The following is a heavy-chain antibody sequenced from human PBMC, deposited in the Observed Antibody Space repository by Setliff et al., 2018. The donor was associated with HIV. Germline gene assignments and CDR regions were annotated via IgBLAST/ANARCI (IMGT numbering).Heavy chain of an antibody. CDR2: ISSSGTYI. J-gene: IGHJ4*02. Sequence: SLRLSCAASGFNFNTYSMSWVRQAPGKGLEWVSSISSSGTYIYYADSMKGRFTISRDKAGNSLYLQLNNVRAEDTAVYYCTRMIPPRSNRFSSGWFDYWGQGTVVTVSS. D-gene: IGHD6-19*01. CDR1: GFNFNTYS. CDR3: TRMIPPRSNRFSSGWFDY. V-gene: IGHV3-21*01.